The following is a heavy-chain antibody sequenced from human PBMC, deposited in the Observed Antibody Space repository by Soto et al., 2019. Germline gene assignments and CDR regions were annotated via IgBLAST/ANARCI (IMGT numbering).Heavy chain of an antibody. CDR1: GGSISSGGYY. J-gene: IGHJ5*02. CDR3: ARVQEGSSWYELSWFDP. V-gene: IGHV4-31*03. Sequence: PSETLSLTCTVSGGSISSGGYYWSWIRQHPGKGLEWIGYIYYSGSTYYNPSLKSRVTISVDTSKNQFSLKLSSVTAADTAVYYCARVQEGSSWYELSWFDPWGQGTLVPVSS. CDR2: IYYSGST. D-gene: IGHD6-13*01.